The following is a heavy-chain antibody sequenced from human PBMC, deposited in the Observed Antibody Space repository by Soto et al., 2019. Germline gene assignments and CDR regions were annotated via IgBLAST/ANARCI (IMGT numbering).Heavy chain of an antibody. J-gene: IGHJ4*02. V-gene: IGHV3-30*03. CDR2: ISYDGSNK. D-gene: IGHD2-21*02. CDR3: ARPSCGGDCYSLDY. CDR1: GFTFSNYG. Sequence: GGSLRLSCAASGFTFSNYGIHWVRQAPGKGLEWVAVISYDGSNKYYGDSVKGRFTISRDNSKNTLYLQMNSLRAEDTAMYYCARPSCGGDCYSLDYWGQGTLVTVS.